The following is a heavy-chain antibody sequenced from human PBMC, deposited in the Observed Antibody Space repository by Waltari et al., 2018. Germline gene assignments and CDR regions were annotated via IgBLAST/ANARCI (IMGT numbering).Heavy chain of an antibody. V-gene: IGHV1-2*02. D-gene: IGHD1-1*01. J-gene: IGHJ5*02. CDR1: YY. Sequence: YYIHWVRQAPGQGLECMGWINLNSGAANYAQSFQGRVTLTRDTSINTVYMELSRLRSDDTAVYYCAKVSKTTTGPGTWGQGTLITVSS. CDR3: AKVSKTTTGPGT. CDR2: INLNSGAA.